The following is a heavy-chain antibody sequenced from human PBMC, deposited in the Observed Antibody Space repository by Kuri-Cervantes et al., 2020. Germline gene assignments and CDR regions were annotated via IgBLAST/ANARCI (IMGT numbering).Heavy chain of an antibody. CDR1: GFTFGNHA. D-gene: IGHD6-13*01. CDR3: AKDGFIIAGAPSG. CDR2: ISGSGDNT. V-gene: IGHV3-23*01. Sequence: GESLKISCAAPGFTFGNHAMSWVRQSPGKGLEWVSAISGSGDNTYYADSVKGRFTISRDNSKNTLYLQMNSLRAEDTAVYYCAKDGFIIAGAPSGRGQGTLVTVSS. J-gene: IGHJ4*02.